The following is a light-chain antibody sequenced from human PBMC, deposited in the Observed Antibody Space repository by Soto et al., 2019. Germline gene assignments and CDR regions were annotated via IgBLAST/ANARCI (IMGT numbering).Light chain of an antibody. Sequence: EVGMTQSPATLSVSPGERATLSCGASQSVSSNLAWYQQKPGQTPRLLMYGASTRATGIPARFSGSGSGTEFTPTISSLQSEDFAVYYCQQYHKWPPFTFGGGTKVDIK. CDR1: QSVSSN. J-gene: IGKJ4*01. CDR2: GAS. CDR3: QQYHKWPPFT. V-gene: IGKV3-15*01.